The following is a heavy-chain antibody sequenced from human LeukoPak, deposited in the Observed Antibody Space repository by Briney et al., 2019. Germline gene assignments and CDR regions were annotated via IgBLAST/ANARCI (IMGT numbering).Heavy chain of an antibody. CDR2: ISGSGGST. D-gene: IGHD6-19*01. CDR3: AKDRYSSGRIFDY. Sequence: GGSLRLSCAASGFTFRTYSMNWVRQAPGKGLEWVSAISGSGGSTYYADSVKGRFTISRDNSKNTLYLQMNSLRAEDTAVYYCAKDRYSSGRIFDYWGQGTLVTVSS. V-gene: IGHV3-23*01. CDR1: GFTFRTYS. J-gene: IGHJ4*02.